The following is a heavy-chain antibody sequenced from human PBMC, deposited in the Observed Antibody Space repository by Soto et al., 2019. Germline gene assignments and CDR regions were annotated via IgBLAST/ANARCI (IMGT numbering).Heavy chain of an antibody. CDR3: ARYEYASRRHGEEN. CDR1: GYSIDRGYY. D-gene: IGHD2-2*01. CDR2: ISHRGAT. Sequence: SETLSLTCSVSGYSIDRGYYWGWIRQAPERGLGWIGSISHRGATSCTPSLKRRAVISLDTSNNRFTLRLTSVTVADTATYYCARYEYASRRHGEENWGPGTLVSASS. V-gene: IGHV4-38-2*02. J-gene: IGHJ4*02.